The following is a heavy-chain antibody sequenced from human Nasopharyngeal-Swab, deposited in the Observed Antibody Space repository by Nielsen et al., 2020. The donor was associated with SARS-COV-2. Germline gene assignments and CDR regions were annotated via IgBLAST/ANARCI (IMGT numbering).Heavy chain of an antibody. V-gene: IGHV3-21*01. D-gene: IGHD5/OR15-5a*01. CDR2: ITSSSTFM. Sequence: WIRQPPGKGLEWVSSITSSSTFMYYADSLKGRFTTSRDNAKNSLYLQMNSLRAEDTAIYYCAREDTSVVSGMDVWGQGTTVTVSS. J-gene: IGHJ6*02. CDR3: AREDTSVVSGMDV.